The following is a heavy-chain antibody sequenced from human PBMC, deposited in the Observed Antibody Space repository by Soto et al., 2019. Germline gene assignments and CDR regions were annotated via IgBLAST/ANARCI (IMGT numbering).Heavy chain of an antibody. CDR3: ARHAGAAANFDY. Sequence: EVQLVQSGAEVKKPGESLRISCKGSGYSFTSYWISWVRQMPGKGMEWMGRIDPSDSYTNYSPSFQGHVTISADKSSSTAYLQWSSLKASDNAMYYCARHAGAAANFDYWGQGTLVTVSS. J-gene: IGHJ4*02. V-gene: IGHV5-10-1*01. CDR1: GYSFTSYW. D-gene: IGHD6-13*01. CDR2: IDPSDSYT.